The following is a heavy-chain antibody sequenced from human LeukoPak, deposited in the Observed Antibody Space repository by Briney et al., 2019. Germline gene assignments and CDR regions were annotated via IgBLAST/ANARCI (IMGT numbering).Heavy chain of an antibody. CDR1: GFIFSNYE. V-gene: IGHV3-48*03. CDR2: ISDSDNII. CDR3: ARGGYNFRRAYFQH. J-gene: IGHJ1*01. Sequence: GGSLRLSCAASGFIFSNYEMNWVRQAPGKVLEWVSYISDSDNIIYYADSVKGRFTISRDNAKNSLYLQMNSLRAEDTAVYYCARGGYNFRRAYFQHWGQGTLVTVSS. D-gene: IGHD5-24*01.